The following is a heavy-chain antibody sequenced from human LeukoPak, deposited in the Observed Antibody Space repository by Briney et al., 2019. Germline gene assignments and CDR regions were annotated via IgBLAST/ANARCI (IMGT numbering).Heavy chain of an antibody. V-gene: IGHV3-53*01. CDR1: GFSVRSNY. J-gene: IGHJ6*03. Sequence: GGSLRLSCAASGFSVRSNYMSWVRQAPGKGLEWVSVIYSGGSTYYADSVKGRFTISRDSSKNTLYLQMNSLRAEDTAVYYCARGEAAADYYMDVWGKGPTVTVSS. CDR2: IYSGGST. D-gene: IGHD6-13*01. CDR3: ARGEAAADYYMDV.